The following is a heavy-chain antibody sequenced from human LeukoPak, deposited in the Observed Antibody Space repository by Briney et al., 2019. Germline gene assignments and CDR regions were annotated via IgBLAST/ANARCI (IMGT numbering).Heavy chain of an antibody. D-gene: IGHD5-12*01. CDR3: AKGGQYSGYDIHS. CDR1: GFTFSDYY. J-gene: IGHJ4*02. CDR2: ISSSSSYT. Sequence: PGGSLRLSCAASGFTFSDYYMSWIRQAPGKGLEWVSYISSSSSYTNYADSVKGRFTISRDNAKNSLYLQMNSLRVEDTALYYCAKGGQYSGYDIHSWGQGTLVTVSS. V-gene: IGHV3-11*05.